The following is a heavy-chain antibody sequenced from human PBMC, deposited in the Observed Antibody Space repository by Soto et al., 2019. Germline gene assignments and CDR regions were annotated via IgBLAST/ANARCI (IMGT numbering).Heavy chain of an antibody. J-gene: IGHJ5*02. D-gene: IGHD6-6*01. CDR1: GYTFTGYY. CDR3: ASGVGQSSSRGFYGFDP. Sequence: QVQLVQSGAEVKKPGASVKVSCKASGYTFTGYYMHWVRQAPGQGLEWMGWINPNSGGTNYAQKFQGWVTMTRDTSISTAYMELSRLRSDDTAVYYCASGVGQSSSRGFYGFDPWGQGTLVTVSS. V-gene: IGHV1-2*04. CDR2: INPNSGGT.